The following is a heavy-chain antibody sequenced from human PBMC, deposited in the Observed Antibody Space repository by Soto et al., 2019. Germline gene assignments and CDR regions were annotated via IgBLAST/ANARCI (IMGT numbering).Heavy chain of an antibody. J-gene: IGHJ6*02. CDR3: ARGIAEAGKRGYYYGMDV. CDR2: IIPIFGTA. V-gene: IGHV1-69*06. D-gene: IGHD6-13*01. CDR1: GGTFSSYA. Sequence: GASVKVSCKASGGTFSSYAISWVRQAPGQGLEWMGGIIPIFGTANYAQKFQGRVTITADKSTSTAYMELSSLRSEDTAVYYCARGIAEAGKRGYYYGMDVWGQGTTVTVSS.